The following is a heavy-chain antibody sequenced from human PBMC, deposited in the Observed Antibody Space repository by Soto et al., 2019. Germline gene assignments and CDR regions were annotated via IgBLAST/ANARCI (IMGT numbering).Heavy chain of an antibody. CDR1: GFYFSDYS. CDR3: TKDRVPDGIYSFDY. D-gene: IGHD1-20*01. Sequence: GGSLRLSCAASGFYFSDYSMNWVRQAPGKGLEWDAFIDLRGTKTDYRESVKGRFTISKDKSMKTVYLQMNSLRVEAAAVYYCTKDRVPDGIYSFDYWGQGALVTVSS. J-gene: IGHJ4*02. V-gene: IGHV3-23*03. CDR2: IDLRGTKT.